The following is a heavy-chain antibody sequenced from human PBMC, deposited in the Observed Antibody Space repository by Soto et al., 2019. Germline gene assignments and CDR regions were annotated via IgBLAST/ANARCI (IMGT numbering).Heavy chain of an antibody. D-gene: IGHD6-19*01. J-gene: IGHJ4*02. CDR2: IYTSGST. CDR3: ARSRYSSGRLLYGDYFDY. V-gene: IGHV4-4*07. Sequence: SETLSLTXTVSGGSISSYYWSWIRQPAGKGLEWIGRIYTSGSTNYNPSLKSRVTMSVDTSKNQFSLKLSSVTAADTAVYYCARSRYSSGRLLYGDYFDYWGQGTLVTVSS. CDR1: GGSISSYY.